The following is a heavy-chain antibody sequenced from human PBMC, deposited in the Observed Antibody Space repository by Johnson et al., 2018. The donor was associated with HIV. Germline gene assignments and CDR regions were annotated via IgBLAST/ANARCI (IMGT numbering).Heavy chain of an antibody. V-gene: IGHV3-30*04. CDR3: ANLIGGGI. CDR2: ISYDGSNK. Sequence: QVQLVESGGGVVQPGRSLRLSCAASGFTFSSYAMHWVRQAPGKGLEWVAVISYDGSNKYYADSVKGRFTISRDNSKNMLYLQMNSLRVEDTAVYYCANLIGGGIWGQGTMVTVSS. CDR1: GFTFSSYA. D-gene: IGHD3-16*01. J-gene: IGHJ3*02.